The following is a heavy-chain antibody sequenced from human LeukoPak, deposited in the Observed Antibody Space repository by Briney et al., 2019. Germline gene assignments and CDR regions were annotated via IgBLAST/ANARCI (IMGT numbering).Heavy chain of an antibody. CDR1: GFTFSGYY. J-gene: IGHJ4*02. V-gene: IGHV3-11*01. Sequence: KSGGSLRLSCAASGFTFSGYYMSWVRRAPGKGLEWISYITGSGGTTHYADSVKGRFTISSDNAKNSLSLQMNSLRAEDTAVYYCVRVQEQGVFFDNWGQGTLVTVSS. D-gene: IGHD3-10*01. CDR3: VRVQEQGVFFDN. CDR2: ITGSGGTT.